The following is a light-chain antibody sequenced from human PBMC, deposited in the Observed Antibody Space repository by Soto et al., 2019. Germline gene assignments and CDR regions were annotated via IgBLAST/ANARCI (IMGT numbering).Light chain of an antibody. CDR3: SSYTSSSTYVV. CDR1: SSDVGGYNY. V-gene: IGLV2-14*01. Sequence: QSVLTQPASVSGSPGQSITISWTGTSSDVGGYNYVSWYQQHPGKAPKLMIYEVSNRPSGVSNRFSGSKSGNTASLTISGLHAEDEADYYCSSYTSSSTYVVFGGGTKLTAL. J-gene: IGLJ2*01. CDR2: EVS.